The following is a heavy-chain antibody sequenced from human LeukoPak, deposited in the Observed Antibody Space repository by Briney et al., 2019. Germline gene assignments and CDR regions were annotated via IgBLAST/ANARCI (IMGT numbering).Heavy chain of an antibody. CDR3: ARDGVEFYNWFDP. CDR1: GFSFSNYW. CDR2: INSDGSST. J-gene: IGHJ5*02. V-gene: IGHV3-74*01. D-gene: IGHD2-21*01. Sequence: GGSLRLSCAASGFSFSNYWMHWVRHAPGKGLVWVSRINSDGSSTTYADSVKGRFTISRDNAKNTLYLQMNSLRAEDTAVYYCARDGVEFYNWFDPWGQGTLVTVSS.